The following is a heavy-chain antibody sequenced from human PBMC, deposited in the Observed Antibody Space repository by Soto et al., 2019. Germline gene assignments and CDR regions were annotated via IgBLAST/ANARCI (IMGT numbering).Heavy chain of an antibody. J-gene: IGHJ3*01. CDR3: MRGGSAYTREDVLDA. D-gene: IGHD1-26*01. V-gene: IGHV3-21*06. Sequence: EVQLVESGGGLVKPGGSLRLSCVDSGFTFRSYSMNWVRQAPGKGLEWVASISSTSSVIWYADSLKGPFTISRDNAKNSLLLQMDSLRADDTAVYDCMRGGSAYTREDVLDAWGHATIVTVSS. CDR2: ISSTSSVI. CDR1: GFTFRSYS.